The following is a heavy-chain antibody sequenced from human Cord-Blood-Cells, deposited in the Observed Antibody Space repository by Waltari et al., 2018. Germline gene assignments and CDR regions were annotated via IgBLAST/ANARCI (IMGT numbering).Heavy chain of an antibody. Sequence: QVQLVQSGAEVKKPGASVKVSCKASGYTFTGYYMHWVRQAPGQGLEWMGRINPHSGGTNYAQKFQGRVTMTRDTSISTAYMELSRLRSDDTAVYYCASGGPYSGSYFAFDIWGQGTMVTVSS. V-gene: IGHV1-2*06. CDR2: INPHSGGT. J-gene: IGHJ3*02. CDR3: ASGGPYSGSYFAFDI. D-gene: IGHD1-26*01. CDR1: GYTFTGYY.